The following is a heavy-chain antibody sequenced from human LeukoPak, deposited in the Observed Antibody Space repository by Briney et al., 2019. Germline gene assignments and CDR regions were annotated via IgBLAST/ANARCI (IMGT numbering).Heavy chain of an antibody. Sequence: GGSLRLSCAASGFTFSDNYMSWIRQAPGKGLEWASYISSSSSYTNYADSVKGRFTISRDNAKNSLYLQMNNLRAEDTAVYYCARDRTGSDVWGKGTTVTVSS. J-gene: IGHJ6*04. D-gene: IGHD3/OR15-3a*01. CDR3: ARDRTGSDV. V-gene: IGHV3-11*06. CDR2: ISSSSSYT. CDR1: GFTFSDNY.